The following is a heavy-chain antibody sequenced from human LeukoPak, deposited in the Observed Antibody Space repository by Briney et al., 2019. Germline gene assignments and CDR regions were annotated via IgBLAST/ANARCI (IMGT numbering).Heavy chain of an antibody. Sequence: PSETLSLTCAVYGGSFSGYYWSWIRQPPGKGLEWIGEINHSGSTNYNPSLKSRVTISVDTSKNQFSLRLISVTAADTAMCYCARSRGNLYFQHWGQGTLVTVSS. CDR3: ARSRGNLYFQH. CDR2: INHSGST. D-gene: IGHD6-25*01. CDR1: GGSFSGYY. V-gene: IGHV4-34*01. J-gene: IGHJ1*01.